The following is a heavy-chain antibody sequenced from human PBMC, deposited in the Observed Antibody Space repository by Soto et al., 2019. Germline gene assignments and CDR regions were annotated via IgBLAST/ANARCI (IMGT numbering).Heavy chain of an antibody. CDR1: GGTIRGGDDY. CDR3: ARVIGDYSYYKVMDV. Sequence: PSEPLSVSYTVSGGTIRGGDDYWILIRQPPGKGLEWIGYIYYSGSTYYTPSLKSRVTISVDTSNNQFSLKLSSVTAADTAVYYCARVIGDYSYYKVMDVLGQGTTVTVSS. J-gene: IGHJ6*02. V-gene: IGHV4-30-4*08. CDR2: IYYSGST. D-gene: IGHD3-3*01.